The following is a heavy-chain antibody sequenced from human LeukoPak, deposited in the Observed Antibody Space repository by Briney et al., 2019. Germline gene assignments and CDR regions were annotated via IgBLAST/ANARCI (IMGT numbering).Heavy chain of an antibody. CDR3: AKNWGSFSWYFDL. Sequence: GGSLRLSCVDSGFTFSSYWMHWVRQAPGKGLVWVSRINSDGRSTTYADSVKGRVTISRDNAKNTLYLQMNSLRAEDTALYYCAKNWGSFSWYFDLWGRGTLVTVSS. D-gene: IGHD2/OR15-2a*01. CDR1: GFTFSSYW. CDR2: INSDGRST. J-gene: IGHJ2*01. V-gene: IGHV3-74*01.